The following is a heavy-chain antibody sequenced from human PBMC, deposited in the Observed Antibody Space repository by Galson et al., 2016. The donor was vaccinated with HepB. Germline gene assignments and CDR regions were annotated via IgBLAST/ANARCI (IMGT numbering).Heavy chain of an antibody. D-gene: IGHD4-17*01. J-gene: IGHJ4*02. CDR3: AKELRYGDPPGLDY. CDR1: GFIFDDYN. V-gene: IGHV3-43*01. CDR2: ISWDGGLT. Sequence: SLRLSCAASGFIFDDYNMHWVRQAPGKGLEWVSLISWDGGLTFYADSVKGRFAISRDNSKTSLYLQMNSLRDEDTALYYCAKELRYGDPPGLDYWGRGTLVTVSS.